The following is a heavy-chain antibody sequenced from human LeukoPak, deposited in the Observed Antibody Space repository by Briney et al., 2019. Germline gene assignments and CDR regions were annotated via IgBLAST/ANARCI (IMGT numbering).Heavy chain of an antibody. D-gene: IGHD1-1*01. Sequence: LSLTCTVSGGSISSGGYYWSWIRQHPGKGLEWIGYIYYSGSTYYNPSLKSRVTISVDTSKNQFSLKLSSVTAADTAVYYCARWNDYYYYGMDVWGQGTTVTVSS. CDR3: ARWNDYYYYGMDV. J-gene: IGHJ6*02. CDR1: GGSISSGGYY. CDR2: IYYSGST. V-gene: IGHV4-31*03.